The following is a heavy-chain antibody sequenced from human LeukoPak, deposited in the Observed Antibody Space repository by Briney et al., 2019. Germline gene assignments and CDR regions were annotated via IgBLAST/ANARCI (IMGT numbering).Heavy chain of an antibody. V-gene: IGHV3-48*03. Sequence: GGSLRLSCAASGFTFSSYEMNWVRQAPGKGLEWVSYISSSGSTIYYADSVKGRFTISRDNAKNSLYLQMNSLKTEDTAVYYCARVIVVAGSYYFDYWGQGTLVTVSS. CDR2: ISSSGSTI. CDR1: GFTFSSYE. J-gene: IGHJ4*02. D-gene: IGHD6-19*01. CDR3: ARVIVVAGSYYFDY.